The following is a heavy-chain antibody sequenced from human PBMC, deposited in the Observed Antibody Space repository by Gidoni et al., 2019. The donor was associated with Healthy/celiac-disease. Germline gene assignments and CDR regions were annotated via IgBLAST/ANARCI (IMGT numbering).Heavy chain of an antibody. D-gene: IGHD6-19*01. CDR3: ARGWVYVAVAGRYYYGMDV. CDR2: INHSGST. Sequence: QVQLQQWGAGLLKPSETLSLTCAVYGGSFSGYYWSWIRQPPGKGLEWIGEINHSGSTNYNPSLKSRVTISVDTSKNQFSLKLSSVTAADTAVYYCARGWVYVAVAGRYYYGMDVWGQGTTVTVSS. V-gene: IGHV4-34*01. CDR1: GGSFSGYY. J-gene: IGHJ6*02.